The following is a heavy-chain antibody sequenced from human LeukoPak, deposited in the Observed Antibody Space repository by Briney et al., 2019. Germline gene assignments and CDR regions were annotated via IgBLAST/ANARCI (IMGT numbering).Heavy chain of an antibody. CDR2: IYTSGST. D-gene: IGHD3-10*02. V-gene: IGHV4-4*07. CDR3: AREVFGELFYYGMDV. CDR1: GGSISSYY. J-gene: IGHJ6*02. Sequence: SETLSLTCTVSGGSISSYYWSWIRQPAGKGLEWIGRIYTSGSTNYNTSPKSRVTMSVDTSKNQFSLKLSSVTAADTAVYYCAREVFGELFYYGMDVWGQGTTVPVSS.